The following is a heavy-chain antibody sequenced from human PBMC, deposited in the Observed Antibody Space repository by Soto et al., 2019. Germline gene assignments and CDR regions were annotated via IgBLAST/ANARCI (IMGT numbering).Heavy chain of an antibody. CDR2: IYHSGST. D-gene: IGHD3-10*01. Sequence: SETLSLTCAVSGYSISSGYYWGWIRQPPGKGLEWIGSIYHSGSTYYNPSLKSRVTISVDTSKNQFSLKLSSVTAADTAVYYCARDCGSGSYFAYYYGMDVWGQGTTVTV. CDR3: ARDCGSGSYFAYYYGMDV. CDR1: GYSISSGYY. J-gene: IGHJ6*02. V-gene: IGHV4-38-2*02.